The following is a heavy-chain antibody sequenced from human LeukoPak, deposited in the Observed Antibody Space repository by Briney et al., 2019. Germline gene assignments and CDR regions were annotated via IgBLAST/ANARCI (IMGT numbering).Heavy chain of an antibody. CDR1: GDSVGNYY. J-gene: IGHJ6*03. Sequence: SETLSLTCTVSGDSVGNYYWSWIRQSPGKGLEWIAFMHPGGTTKYSPSLMSRVAMSVDTSNNQFSLTLTSLTAADTAVYYCARYGVVIASTFYYMDVWGKGTAVTVSS. CDR2: MHPGGTT. CDR3: ARYGVVIASTFYYMDV. V-gene: IGHV4-59*02. D-gene: IGHD2-15*01.